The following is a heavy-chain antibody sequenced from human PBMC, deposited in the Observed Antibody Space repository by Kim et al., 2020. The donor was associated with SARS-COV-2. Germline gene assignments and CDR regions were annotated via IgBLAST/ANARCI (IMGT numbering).Heavy chain of an antibody. V-gene: IGHV1-2*02. CDR1: GYTFTGYY. CDR3: ARNPQGWFGPQWFDP. CDR2: INPNSGGT. J-gene: IGHJ5*02. D-gene: IGHD3-10*01. Sequence: ASVKVSCKASGYTFTGYYMHWVRQAPGQGLEWMGWINPNSGGTNYAQKFQGRVTMTRDTSISTAYMELSRLRSDDTAVYYCARNPQGWFGPQWFDPWGQGTLVTVSS.